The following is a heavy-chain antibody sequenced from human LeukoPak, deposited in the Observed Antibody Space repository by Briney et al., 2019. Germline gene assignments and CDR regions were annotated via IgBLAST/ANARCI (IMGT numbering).Heavy chain of an antibody. V-gene: IGHV4-59*08. Sequence: SETLSLTCTVSGGSISSYYWSWIRQPPGKGLEWIGYIYYSGSTNYNPSLKSRVTISVDTSKNQFSLKLSSVTAADTAVYYCARQRRITMVRGVIGWFDPWGQGTLVTVSS. CDR3: ARQRRITMVRGVIGWFDP. CDR1: GGSISSYY. D-gene: IGHD3-10*01. CDR2: IYYSGST. J-gene: IGHJ5*02.